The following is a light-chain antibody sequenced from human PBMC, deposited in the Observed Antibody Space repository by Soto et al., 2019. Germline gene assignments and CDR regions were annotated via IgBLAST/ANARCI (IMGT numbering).Light chain of an antibody. J-gene: IGLJ2*01. V-gene: IGLV3-21*02. CDR3: QVWDIRSDHVV. CDR1: NIGSKS. CDR2: DDS. Sequence: SYELTQPPSVSVAPGQTARITCGGNNIGSKSVHWYQQKPGQAPVLVVYDDSDRPSGIPERFSGTRSGNTATLTINRVEAGDEADYYIQVWDIRSDHVVFGGGTKLTVL.